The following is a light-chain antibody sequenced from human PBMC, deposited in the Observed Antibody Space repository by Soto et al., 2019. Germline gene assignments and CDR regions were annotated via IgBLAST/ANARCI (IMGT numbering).Light chain of an antibody. V-gene: IGKV3-11*01. CDR3: QQYSSSPRT. Sequence: EIVLTQSPATLSLSPGERATLSCRASQSLNIYLAWYQQKPGQAPRLLIYDASNRATGIPARFSGSGSETDFTLTISRLEPEDFAVYYCQQYSSSPRTFGQGTKVDIK. CDR2: DAS. CDR1: QSLNIY. J-gene: IGKJ1*01.